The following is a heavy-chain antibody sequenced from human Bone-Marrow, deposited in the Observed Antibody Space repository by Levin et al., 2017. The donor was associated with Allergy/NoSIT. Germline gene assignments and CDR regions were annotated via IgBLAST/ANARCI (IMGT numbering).Heavy chain of an antibody. CDR1: GYTFTGYY. CDR3: ARDPAYYDFWSGYYTASVAFDI. J-gene: IGHJ3*02. Sequence: ASVKVSCKASGYTFTGYYMHWVRQAPGQGLEWMGWINPNSGGTNYAQKFQGWVTMTRDTSISTAYMELSRLRSDDTAVYYCARDPAYYDFWSGYYTASVAFDIWGQGTMVTVSS. D-gene: IGHD3-3*01. CDR2: INPNSGGT. V-gene: IGHV1-2*04.